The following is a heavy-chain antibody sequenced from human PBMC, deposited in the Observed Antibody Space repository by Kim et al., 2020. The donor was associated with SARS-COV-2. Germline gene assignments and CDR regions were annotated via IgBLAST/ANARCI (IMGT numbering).Heavy chain of an antibody. CDR2: ISSNGGST. CDR3: VKKRGKYSSGWYVGGNYYYYYGMDV. D-gene: IGHD6-19*01. CDR1: GFTFSSYA. Sequence: GGSLRLSCSASGFTFSSYAMHWVRQAPGKGLEYVSAISSNGGSTYYADSVKGRFTISRDNSKNTLYLQMSSLRAEDTAVYYCVKKRGKYSSGWYVGGNYYYYYGMDVWGQGTTVTVSS. V-gene: IGHV3-64D*09. J-gene: IGHJ6*02.